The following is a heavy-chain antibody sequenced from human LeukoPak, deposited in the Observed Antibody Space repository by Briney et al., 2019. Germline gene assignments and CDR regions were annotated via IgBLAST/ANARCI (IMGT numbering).Heavy chain of an antibody. D-gene: IGHD3-10*01. V-gene: IGHV4-61*01. CDR2: IYYSGST. J-gene: IGHJ6*03. CDR3: ARASITMVRRSLGRDADYYQSYYMGV. Sequence: SETLSLTCTVSGGSISSGSYYWSWIRQPPGKGLEWIGFIYYSGSTNYNPSLKSRVTVSEDSSKKQFSLKLNSVTAADTAVYYCARASITMVRRSLGRDADYYQSYYMGVWGKGTTVTISS. CDR1: GGSISSGSYY.